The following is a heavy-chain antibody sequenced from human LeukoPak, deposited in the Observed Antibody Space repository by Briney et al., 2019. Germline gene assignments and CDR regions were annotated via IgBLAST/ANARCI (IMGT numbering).Heavy chain of an antibody. CDR2: IYSSGHT. D-gene: IGHD3-16*01. CDR1: GVSISIYY. J-gene: IGHJ4*02. Sequence: PSEPLSLTCTVSGVSISIYYWSWIRQPPGKGLVWIAYIYSSGHTISNPSLQSRVTMSLDTSRNQFSLKLSSVTAADTAVYYCARRGIPLGGGAVHHPFDYWGQGTLVTVSS. V-gene: IGHV4-59*08. CDR3: ARRGIPLGGGAVHHPFDY.